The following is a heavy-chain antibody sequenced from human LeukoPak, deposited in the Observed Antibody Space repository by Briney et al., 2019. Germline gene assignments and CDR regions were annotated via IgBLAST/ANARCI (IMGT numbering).Heavy chain of an antibody. J-gene: IGHJ4*02. CDR1: GYSFTSYW. Sequence: HGESLRISCKGSGYSFTSYWISWVRQMPGKGLEWMGRIDPSDSYTNYSPSFQGHVTISADKSISTAYLQWSSLKASDTAMYYCARLLAVAGTGYPLDYWGQGTLVTVSS. D-gene: IGHD6-19*01. CDR2: IDPSDSYT. CDR3: ARLLAVAGTGYPLDY. V-gene: IGHV5-10-1*01.